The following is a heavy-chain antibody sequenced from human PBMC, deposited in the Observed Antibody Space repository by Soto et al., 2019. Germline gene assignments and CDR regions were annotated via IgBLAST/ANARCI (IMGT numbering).Heavy chain of an antibody. Sequence: EVQLLESGGGLVQPGGSLRLSCAASGFTFSSYAMSWVRQAPGKGLEWVSAISGSGGSTYYADSVKGRFTISRDNSKNTLYLQMNSLRAEDTAVYYCAKDSIPRSSGWYFLWFGPWGQGTLVTVSS. D-gene: IGHD6-19*01. CDR1: GFTFSSYA. CDR2: ISGSGGST. CDR3: AKDSIPRSSGWYFLWFGP. V-gene: IGHV3-23*01. J-gene: IGHJ5*02.